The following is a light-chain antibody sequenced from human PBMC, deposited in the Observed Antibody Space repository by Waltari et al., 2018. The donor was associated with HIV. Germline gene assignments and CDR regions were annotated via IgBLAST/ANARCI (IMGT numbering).Light chain of an antibody. CDR3: QQRINWPLT. CDR2: DTS. Sequence: LSCRASQSVGSYLAWYQQKPGQAPKVLMYDTSSRASGIPARFSGSGSGTDFTLTISSLEPEDFVVYFCQQRINWPLTFGGGTKVEIK. V-gene: IGKV3-11*01. CDR1: QSVGSY. J-gene: IGKJ4*01.